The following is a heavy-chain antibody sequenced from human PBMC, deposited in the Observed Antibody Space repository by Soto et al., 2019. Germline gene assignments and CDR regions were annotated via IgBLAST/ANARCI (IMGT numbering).Heavy chain of an antibody. CDR1: GFSLTASGVA. CDR2: IYWNDDK. V-gene: IGHV2-5*01. D-gene: IGHD6-25*01. Sequence: GSGPTPVNPTQTLTLTCTFSGFSLTASGVAVGCIRQPPGKALEWLALIYWNDDKYYNPPLKTRLTITKDTSKNQVVFTMTNLDPADTATYYCARRLDPFYFDYWGQGTLVTVSS. J-gene: IGHJ4*02. CDR3: ARRLDPFYFDY.